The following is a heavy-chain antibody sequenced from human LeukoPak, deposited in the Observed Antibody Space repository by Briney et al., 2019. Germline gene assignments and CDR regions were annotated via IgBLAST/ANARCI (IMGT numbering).Heavy chain of an antibody. D-gene: IGHD5-12*01. J-gene: IGHJ3*02. V-gene: IGHV3-74*01. CDR2: INDDGRRA. CDR1: GFTFTNHW. Sequence: GGSLRLSCAASGFTFTNHWMHWVRQVPGKGLLWVSRINDDGRRANYADSVRGRFTISRDNAKNSLYLQMNSLRAEDTALYYCAKDTDSGYDSDAFDIWGQGTMVTVSS. CDR3: AKDTDSGYDSDAFDI.